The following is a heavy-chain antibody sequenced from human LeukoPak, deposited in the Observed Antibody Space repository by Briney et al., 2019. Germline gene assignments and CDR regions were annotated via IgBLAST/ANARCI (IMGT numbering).Heavy chain of an antibody. J-gene: IGHJ5*02. CDR2: IYHSGST. D-gene: IGHD2-2*01. CDR1: GYSISSGYY. V-gene: IGHV4-38-2*01. Sequence: PSETLSLTCAVSGYSISSGYYWGWIRQPPGKGLEWIGSIYHSGSTYYNPSLKSRVTISVDTSKNQFSLKLSSVTAADTAVHYCARGEVVVVPAAIRFDPWGQGTLVTVSS. CDR3: ARGEVVVVPAAIRFDP.